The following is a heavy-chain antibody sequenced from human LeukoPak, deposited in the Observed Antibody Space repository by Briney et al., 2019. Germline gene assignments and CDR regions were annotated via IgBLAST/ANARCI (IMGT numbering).Heavy chain of an antibody. V-gene: IGHV4-59*01. Sequence: SETLSLTXTVSGGSISSYYWSWIWQPPGKGLEWIGYIYYSGSTNYNPSLKSRVTISVDTSKNQFSLKLSSVTAADTAVYYCARHGPQQVVHYYYYYMDVWGKGTTVTVSS. CDR1: GGSISSYY. CDR2: IYYSGST. D-gene: IGHD2-15*01. CDR3: ARHGPQQVVHYYYYYMDV. J-gene: IGHJ6*03.